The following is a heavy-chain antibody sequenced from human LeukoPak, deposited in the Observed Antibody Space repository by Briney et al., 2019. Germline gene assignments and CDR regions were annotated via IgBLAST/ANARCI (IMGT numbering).Heavy chain of an antibody. CDR2: ISTYDGNT. Sequence: GASVKVSCKALGYTFMSYGINWVRQAPGQGLKWMGWISTYDGNTNYAQKFQGRVTMTTDTSTSTAYMELRSLRFDDTGVYYCARPYRISWYYPAGVWGQGTPVTVSS. D-gene: IGHD6-13*01. V-gene: IGHV1-18*01. CDR1: GYTFMSYG. J-gene: IGHJ4*02. CDR3: ARPYRISWYYPAGV.